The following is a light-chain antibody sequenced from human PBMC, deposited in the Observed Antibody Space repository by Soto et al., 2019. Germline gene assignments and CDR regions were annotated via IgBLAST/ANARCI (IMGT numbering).Light chain of an antibody. V-gene: IGKV4-1*01. J-gene: IGKJ4*01. CDR2: WAS. CDR3: QQYYSTPT. CDR1: QSVLYSSNNKNY. Sequence: DIVITQSEDYLAVSLGERATINCKSSQSVLYSSNNKNYLAWYQQKPGQPPKLLIYWASTRESGVPDRFSGSGSGTDFTLTISSLQAEDVAVYYCQQYYSTPTFGGGTKVDIK.